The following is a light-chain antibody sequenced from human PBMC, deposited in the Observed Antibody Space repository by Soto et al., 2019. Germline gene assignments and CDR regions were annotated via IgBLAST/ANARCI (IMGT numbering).Light chain of an antibody. V-gene: IGLV2-14*01. CDR2: DVN. Sequence: QSALTQPASVSGSPGQSITISCTGTSSDVSGYNYVSWYQQHPGKAPKLMIYDVNNRPSGVSNRFSGSKSGNTASLTISGIQAEDEADYYCSSYTSSSTRVFGGGTKLTVL. J-gene: IGLJ2*01. CDR3: SSYTSSSTRV. CDR1: SSDVSGYNY.